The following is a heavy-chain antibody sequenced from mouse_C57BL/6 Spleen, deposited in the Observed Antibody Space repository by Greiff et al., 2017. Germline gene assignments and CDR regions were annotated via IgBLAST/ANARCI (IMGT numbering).Heavy chain of an antibody. D-gene: IGHD1-1*01. CDR2: INPSTGGT. Sequence: EVKLQESGPELVKPGASVKISCKASGYSFTGYYMNWVKQSPEKSLEWIGEINPSTGGTTYNQKFKAKATLTVDKSSSTAYMQLKSLTSEDSAVYYCAKYGSSIYAMDYWGQGTSVTVSS. CDR3: AKYGSSIYAMDY. CDR1: GYSFTGYY. J-gene: IGHJ4*01. V-gene: IGHV1-42*01.